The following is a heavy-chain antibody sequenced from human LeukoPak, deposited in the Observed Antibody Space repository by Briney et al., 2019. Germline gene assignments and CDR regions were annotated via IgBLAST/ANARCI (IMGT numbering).Heavy chain of an antibody. D-gene: IGHD3-22*01. J-gene: IGHJ4*02. CDR3: AKDKYYDSSGYYHFDY. CDR1: GFTFDDYA. V-gene: IGHV3-9*01. Sequence: GGSLRLSCAASGFTFDDYAIHWVRQAPGKGLEWVSGISWNSGSIGYADSVKGRFTISRDNAKNSLYLQMNSLRAEDTALYYCAKDKYYDSSGYYHFDYWGQGTLVTVSS. CDR2: ISWNSGSI.